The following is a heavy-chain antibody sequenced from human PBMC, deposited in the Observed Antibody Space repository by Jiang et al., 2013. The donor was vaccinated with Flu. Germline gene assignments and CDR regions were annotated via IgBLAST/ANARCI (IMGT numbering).Heavy chain of an antibody. CDR1: GYTFIGYY. D-gene: IGHD3-22*01. CDR3: ASGGMVGSFTIIVVPTQ. Sequence: SGAEVKKPGASVKVSCKASGYTFIGYYMHWVRQAPGQGLEWMGWINPNSGGTKYAQKFQGRVTMTRDTSISTAYMELSRLRSDDTAVYFCASGGMVGSFTIIVVPTQWGQGTLVTVSS. J-gene: IGHJ4*02. CDR2: INPNSGGT. V-gene: IGHV1-2*02.